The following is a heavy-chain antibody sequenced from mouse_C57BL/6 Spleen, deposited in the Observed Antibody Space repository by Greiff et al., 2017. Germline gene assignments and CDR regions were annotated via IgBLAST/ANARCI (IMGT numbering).Heavy chain of an antibody. CDR1: GYTFTSYW. Sequence: QLKESGAELAKPGASVKLSCKASGYTFTSYWMHWVKQRPGQGLEWIGYINPSSGYTKYNQKFKDKATLTADKSSSTAYMQLISLTYEDSSVYYCARDYSTHWYFDVWGTGTTVTVSS. CDR3: ARDYSTHWYFDV. J-gene: IGHJ1*03. V-gene: IGHV1-7*01. CDR2: INPSSGYT. D-gene: IGHD2-5*01.